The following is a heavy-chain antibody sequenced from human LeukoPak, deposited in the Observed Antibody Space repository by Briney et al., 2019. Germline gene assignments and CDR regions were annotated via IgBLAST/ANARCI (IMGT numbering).Heavy chain of an antibody. CDR2: INPNSGGT. CDR1: GYTFTGYY. Sequence: ASVKVSCKASGYTFTGYYMHWVRQAPGQGLEWMGWINPNSGGTNYARKFQGRVTMTRDTSISTAYMELSRLRSDDTAVYYCARAIVVVVAASWTRYNWFDPWGQGTLVTVSS. D-gene: IGHD2-15*01. J-gene: IGHJ5*02. V-gene: IGHV1-2*02. CDR3: ARAIVVVVAASWTRYNWFDP.